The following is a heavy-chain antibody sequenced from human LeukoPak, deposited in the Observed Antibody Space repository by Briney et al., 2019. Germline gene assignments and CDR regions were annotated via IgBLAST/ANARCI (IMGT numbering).Heavy chain of an antibody. CDR1: GYTFTSYY. V-gene: IGHV1-46*01. Sequence: ASVRVSCKASGYTFTSYYMHWVRQAPGQGLEWMGMINPSGGSTSYAQKFQGRVTMTRDMSTSTVYMELSSLRCEDTAVYYCARGGGEYSWFDPWGQGTLVTVSS. CDR3: ARGGGEYSWFDP. D-gene: IGHD6-6*01. J-gene: IGHJ5*02. CDR2: INPSGGST.